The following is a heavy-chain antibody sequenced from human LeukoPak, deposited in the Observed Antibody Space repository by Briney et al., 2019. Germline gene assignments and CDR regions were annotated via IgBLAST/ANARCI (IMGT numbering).Heavy chain of an antibody. J-gene: IGHJ4*02. D-gene: IGHD5-12*01. Sequence: KPGGSLRLSCAASGFTVSSNYMSWVRQAPGKGLEWVSSISSSSSYIYYADSVKGRFTISRDNAKNSLYLQMNSLRAEDTAVYYCARAGYGGATAFYWGQGTLVTVSS. CDR1: GFTVSSNY. V-gene: IGHV3-21*01. CDR2: ISSSSSYI. CDR3: ARAGYGGATAFY.